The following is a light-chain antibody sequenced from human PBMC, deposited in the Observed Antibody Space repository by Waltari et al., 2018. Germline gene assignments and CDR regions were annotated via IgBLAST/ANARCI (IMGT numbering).Light chain of an antibody. J-gene: IGLJ3*02. CDR1: SGHSNYA. V-gene: IGLV4-69*01. CDR3: QTVGFGIWV. Sequence: QLLLTQSPSASASLRASVKLTCTVSSGHSNYAIAWNQQHPHKGPRYLMKVNSDGRHIKGDGIPDRFSGSSSGAERYLTISSRQSGAEAAYSCQTVGFGIWVIGGGTKLTVL. CDR2: VNSDGRH.